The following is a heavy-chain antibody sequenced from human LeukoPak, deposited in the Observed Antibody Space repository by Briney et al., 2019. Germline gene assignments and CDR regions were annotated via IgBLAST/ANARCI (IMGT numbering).Heavy chain of an antibody. J-gene: IGHJ4*02. D-gene: IGHD6-19*01. CDR3: ARRYSSGWFDY. V-gene: IGHV4-39*01. CDR1: GGSISSSSYY. Sequence: SETLSLTCTVSGGSISSSSYYWGWIRQPPGKGLEWIGSIYYSGSTYYNPSLKSRVTISVDTSKNQFSLKLSSVTAADTAVYYCARRYSSGWFDYWGQGTLVTVSS. CDR2: IYYSGST.